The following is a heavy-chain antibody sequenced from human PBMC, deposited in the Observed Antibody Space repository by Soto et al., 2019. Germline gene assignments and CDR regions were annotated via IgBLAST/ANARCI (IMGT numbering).Heavy chain of an antibody. J-gene: IGHJ5*02. CDR2: MNPNSGNT. CDR1: GYTFTSYD. V-gene: IGHV1-8*01. CDR3: ARASYYGSGSYYQNWFDP. Sequence: QVQLVQSGAEVKKPGASVKVSCKASGYTFTSYDINWVRQATGQGLEWMGWMNPNSGNTGYAQKFQGRVTMTRNTSISTAYMELSSLRSEDTAVYYCARASYYGSGSYYQNWFDPWGQGTLVTVSS. D-gene: IGHD3-10*01.